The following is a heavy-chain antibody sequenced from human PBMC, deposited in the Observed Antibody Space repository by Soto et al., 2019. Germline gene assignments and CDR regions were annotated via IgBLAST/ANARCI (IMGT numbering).Heavy chain of an antibody. D-gene: IGHD3-22*01. CDR1: GGSVSSNIYY. V-gene: IGHV4-31*03. Sequence: SENLPLTYSVSGGSVSSNIYYWTWIRQHPGKGPEWIGHIYYSGSTYYNPSLKSRVTISLHMYQNKFYLTLTSVSAADTAVYYWARGYDYASGGSIGDYWGKATRVIVS. J-gene: IGHJ4*02. CDR3: ARGYDYASGGSIGDY. CDR2: IYYSGST.